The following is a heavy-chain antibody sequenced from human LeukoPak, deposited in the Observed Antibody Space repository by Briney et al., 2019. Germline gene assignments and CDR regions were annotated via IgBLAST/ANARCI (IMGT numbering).Heavy chain of an antibody. V-gene: IGHV3-48*03. CDR1: GFTFNSYE. CDR2: INSGGSAV. CDR3: ARDGGSYLQPTDY. J-gene: IGHJ4*02. D-gene: IGHD1-26*01. Sequence: QPGGSLRLSCAASGFTFNSYEMNWVRQAPGKGLEWVSYINSGGSAVYYADSVKGRFTISRDNAKNSLYLQMNSLRAEDTAVYHCARDGGSYLQPTDYWGQGTLVTVSS.